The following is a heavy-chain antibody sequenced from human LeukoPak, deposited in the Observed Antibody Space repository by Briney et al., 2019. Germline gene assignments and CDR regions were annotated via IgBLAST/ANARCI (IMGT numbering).Heavy chain of an antibody. V-gene: IGHV4-59*11. CDR2: IYYSGST. CDR1: GGSISSHY. CDR3: ARALRGQLRPGHDY. Sequence: SETLSLTCTVSGGSISSHYWSWIRQPPGKGLEWIGYIYYSGSTNYNPSLKSRVTISVDTSKNQFSLKLSSVTAADTAVYYCARALRGQLRPGHDYWGQGTLVTVSS. J-gene: IGHJ4*02. D-gene: IGHD2-2*01.